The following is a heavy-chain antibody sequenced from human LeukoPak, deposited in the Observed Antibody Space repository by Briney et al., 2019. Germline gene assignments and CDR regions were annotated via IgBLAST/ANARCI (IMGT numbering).Heavy chain of an antibody. Sequence: PGGSLRLSCAASGFTFSSYWMHWVRQTPGKGLEWVSLISGDGGSTYYADSVKGRFTISRDNSKNSLYLQLNSLRTEDTALYYCAKDHYLLGHWGQGTLVTVSS. D-gene: IGHD1-26*01. J-gene: IGHJ4*02. CDR3: AKDHYLLGH. CDR2: ISGDGGST. CDR1: GFTFSSYW. V-gene: IGHV3-43*02.